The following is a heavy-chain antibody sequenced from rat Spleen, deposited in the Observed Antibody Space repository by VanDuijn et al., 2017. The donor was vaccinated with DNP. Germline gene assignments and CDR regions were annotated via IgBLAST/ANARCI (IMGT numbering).Heavy chain of an antibody. CDR1: GFSLTSYT. Sequence: QVQLKESGPGLVQPSQTLSLTCTVSGFSLTSYTVSWVRQPPGKGLEWIAAISSGGNTYYNSALKSRLSISRDTSKSQVFLKMNSLQTEDTAIYFCTRSGNFYAMDAWGQGTSVTVSS. CDR3: TRSGNFYAMDA. CDR2: ISSGGNT. J-gene: IGHJ4*01. V-gene: IGHV2-6*01. D-gene: IGHD1-4*01.